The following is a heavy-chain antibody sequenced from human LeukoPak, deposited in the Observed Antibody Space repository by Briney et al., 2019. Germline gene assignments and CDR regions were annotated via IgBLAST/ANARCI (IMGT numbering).Heavy chain of an antibody. CDR3: ARVSGGVKATYYYGMDV. CDR2: ISYDGSTN. V-gene: IGHV3-30*04. D-gene: IGHD1-14*01. CDR1: GFTFSNYA. J-gene: IGHJ6*02. Sequence: PGGSLRLSCAASGFTFSNYAMHWVRQAPGKGLEWVAVISYDGSTNYYADSVKGRFTISRDNSKNTLYLQMNSLRAEDTAVYYCARVSGGVKATYYYGMDVWGQGTTVTVSS.